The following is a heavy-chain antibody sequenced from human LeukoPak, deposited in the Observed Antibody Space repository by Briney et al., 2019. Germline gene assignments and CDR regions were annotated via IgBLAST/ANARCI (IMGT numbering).Heavy chain of an antibody. J-gene: IGHJ4*02. CDR2: SFYSGST. V-gene: IGHV4-59*01. CDR3: ARQYGSSGSPLDY. D-gene: IGHD3-22*01. Sequence: PSETLSLTCSVSGDSMKSYYWTWIRQPPGKGLEWIGYSFYSGSTNYNPSLKSRITISVDTSKKEFSLKLNSVTAADTAVYYCARQYGSSGSPLDYWGQGTLVTVSS. CDR1: GDSMKSYY.